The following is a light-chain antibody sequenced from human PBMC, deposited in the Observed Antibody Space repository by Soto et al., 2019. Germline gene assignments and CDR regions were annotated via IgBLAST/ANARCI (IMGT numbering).Light chain of an antibody. CDR1: QSVSD. J-gene: IGKJ1*01. V-gene: IGKV3-20*01. Sequence: EIVLTQSPGTLSLSPGDRATLSCRASQSVSDLAWYRQKPGQAPRLLIYGASNRATGTPDRFSGSGSGTDFTLTISRLEPEDFAVYYCHQYGTSPQTFGQGTKVDI. CDR2: GAS. CDR3: HQYGTSPQT.